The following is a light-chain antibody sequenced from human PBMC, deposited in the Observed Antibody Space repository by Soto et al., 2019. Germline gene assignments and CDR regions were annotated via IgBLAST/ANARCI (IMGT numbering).Light chain of an antibody. CDR3: QAYDSSLSGVV. Sequence: QSVLTQPPSVSGAPGQRVTISCTGSSSNIGAGYDVHWYQQLPGTAPKLLIYRNSNRPSGVPGRFSGSKSGTSASLAITGLQAEDEANYYCQAYDSSLSGVVFGGGTKVTVL. V-gene: IGLV1-40*01. CDR1: SSNIGAGYD. J-gene: IGLJ3*02. CDR2: RNS.